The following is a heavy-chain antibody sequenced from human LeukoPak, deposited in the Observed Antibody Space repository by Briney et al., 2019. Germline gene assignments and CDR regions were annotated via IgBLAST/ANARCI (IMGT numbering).Heavy chain of an antibody. CDR2: ISGSGGST. CDR1: GFTFSSYV. D-gene: IGHD1-26*01. CDR3: ATFSGSYSGFDY. V-gene: IGHV3-23*01. Sequence: GGSLRLSCAASGFTFSSYVMNCVRQAPGRGLEWVSAISGSGGSTYYADSVKGRFTISRDNSKNTLYLQMNSLRAEDSAVYYCATFSGSYSGFDYWGQGTLVTVSS. J-gene: IGHJ4*02.